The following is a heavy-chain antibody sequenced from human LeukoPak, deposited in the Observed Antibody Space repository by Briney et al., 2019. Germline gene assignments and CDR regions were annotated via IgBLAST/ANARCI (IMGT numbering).Heavy chain of an antibody. CDR1: GGSISSYY. Sequence: PSETLSLTCTVSGGSISSYYWSWIRQPPGKGLEWIGYIYYSGSTNYNPSLKSRVTISVDTSKNQFSLKLSPVTAADTAVYYCARVKSAVVTEYYFDYWGQGTLVTVSS. D-gene: IGHD4-23*01. J-gene: IGHJ4*02. CDR3: ARVKSAVVTEYYFDY. V-gene: IGHV4-59*01. CDR2: IYYSGST.